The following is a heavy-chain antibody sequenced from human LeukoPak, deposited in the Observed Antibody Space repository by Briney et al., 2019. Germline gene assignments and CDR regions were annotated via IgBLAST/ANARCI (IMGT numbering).Heavy chain of an antibody. Sequence: GGSLRLSCAASGFTFSSYSMNWVRQAPGKGLEWGSYISGSSSTIYYADSVKGRFTISRDNGKNTLYLQMNSLRAEDTAVYYCARGSTYYDSSGKVPFDYWAKEPLVTVSS. CDR1: GFTFSSYS. J-gene: IGHJ4*02. V-gene: IGHV3-48*01. CDR3: ARGSTYYDSSGKVPFDY. CDR2: ISGSSSTI. D-gene: IGHD3-22*01.